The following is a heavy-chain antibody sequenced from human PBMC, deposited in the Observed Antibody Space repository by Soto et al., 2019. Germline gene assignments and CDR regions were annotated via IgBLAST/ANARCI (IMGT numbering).Heavy chain of an antibody. D-gene: IGHD2-8*01. CDR3: ARSPGVSATYWFDA. CDR1: GGSISSINW. V-gene: IGHV4-4*02. CDR2: IYYSGST. J-gene: IGHJ5*02. Sequence: PSETLSLTCGVSGGSISSINWWSWVRQTPGKGLEWIGEIYYSGSTNYNPSLTSRVTMSIDKSKNQLFLNLTSVTAADTAVYYCARSPGVSATYWFDAWGQGTLVTVSS.